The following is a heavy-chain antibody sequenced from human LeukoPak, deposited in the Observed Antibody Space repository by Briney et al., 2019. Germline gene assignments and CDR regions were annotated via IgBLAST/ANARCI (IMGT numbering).Heavy chain of an antibody. D-gene: IGHD3-10*01. CDR1: GFTFSSYW. CDR2: INSDGGST. V-gene: IGHV3-74*01. Sequence: GGSLRFSCAASGFTFSSYWMHWVRQAPGKGRVWVSRINSDGGSTSYADSVKGRFTISRDNAKNTLYLQMNSLRAEDTAVYYCARAPYRRYYGSGSQKNYFDYWGQGTLVTVSS. J-gene: IGHJ4*02. CDR3: ARAPYRRYYGSGSQKNYFDY.